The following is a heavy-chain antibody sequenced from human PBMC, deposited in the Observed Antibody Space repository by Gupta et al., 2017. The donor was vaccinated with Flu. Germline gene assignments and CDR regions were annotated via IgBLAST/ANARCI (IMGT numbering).Heavy chain of an antibody. Sequence: QVQLVESGGDLVKPGGSLRLSCEASGVTFSDHYMSWICQAPGKGLEWVAYMSNTAGGVIYYADAVKGRFTISRDNAKNSLYLQMDNLRVEDTALYYCATSTVSWGWTYCGQGTLVTVSS. CDR1: GVTFSDHY. CDR3: ATSTVSWGWTY. CDR2: MSNTAGGVI. V-gene: IGHV3-11*01. J-gene: IGHJ4*02. D-gene: IGHD4-17*01.